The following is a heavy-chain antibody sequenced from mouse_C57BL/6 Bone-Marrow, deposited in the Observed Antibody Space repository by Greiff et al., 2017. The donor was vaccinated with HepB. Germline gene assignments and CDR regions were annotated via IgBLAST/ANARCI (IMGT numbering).Heavy chain of an antibody. Sequence: VQLKESGPGLVQPSQSLSITCTVSGFSLTSYGVHWVRQSPGKGLEWLGVIWRGGSTDYNAAFMSRLSITKDNTKSQVFFKMNSLQADDTAIYYCAKKRSASGAMDYWGQGTSVTVSS. CDR1: GFSLTSYG. CDR3: AKKRSASGAMDY. D-gene: IGHD3-1*01. CDR2: IWRGGST. J-gene: IGHJ4*01. V-gene: IGHV2-5*01.